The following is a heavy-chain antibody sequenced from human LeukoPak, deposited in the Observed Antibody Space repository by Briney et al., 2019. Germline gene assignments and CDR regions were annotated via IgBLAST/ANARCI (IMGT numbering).Heavy chain of an antibody. D-gene: IGHD3-16*01. CDR1: GDSISSGGYY. CDR3: ARMTGGSAFDI. V-gene: IGHV4-31*03. Sequence: SQTLSLTYTVSGDSISSGGYYWSWIRQHPGKGLEWIGYIYYSETTAYNPSLKSRLTISVDTSKNQFSLKLSSVTAADTAVYYCARMTGGSAFDIWGQGTVVTVSS. CDR2: IYYSETT. J-gene: IGHJ3*02.